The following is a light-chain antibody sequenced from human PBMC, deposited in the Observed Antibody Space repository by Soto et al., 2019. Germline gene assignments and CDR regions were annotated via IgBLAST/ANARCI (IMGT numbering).Light chain of an antibody. CDR2: LNSDGTH. J-gene: IGLJ2*01. Sequence: QPVLTQSPSASASLGASVKLTCTLSSGHSNYAIAWHQQQPEKGPRYLMKLNSDGTHSKGDGIPDRFSGSSSGAERYLSISSLQSADEADYYCQTWGTGIQVFGGGTKLTVL. V-gene: IGLV4-69*01. CDR3: QTWGTGIQV. CDR1: SGHSNYA.